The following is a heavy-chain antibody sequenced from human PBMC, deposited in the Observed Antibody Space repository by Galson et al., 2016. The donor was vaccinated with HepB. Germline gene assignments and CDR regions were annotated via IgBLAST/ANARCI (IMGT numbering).Heavy chain of an antibody. CDR3: ARDLGLHQGPIGLPPGTLLQEHP. D-gene: IGHD3-16*01. CDR1: GFTFSSYA. CDR2: ISDNNTYA. J-gene: IGHJ5*02. Sequence: LRLSCAASGFTFSSYAMSWVRQAPGKGLEWVSYISDNNTYANYADSVKGRFTNSRDNAKNSLYLQMNSLRAEDRAVYYCARDLGLHQGPIGLPPGTLLQEHPWG. V-gene: IGHV3-11*06.